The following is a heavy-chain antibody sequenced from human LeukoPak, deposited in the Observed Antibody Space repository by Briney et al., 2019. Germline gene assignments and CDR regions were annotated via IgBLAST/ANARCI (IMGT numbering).Heavy chain of an antibody. Sequence: ASVKVSCKASGGTFSSYAISWGRQAPGQGLEWMGGIIPIFGTANYAQKFQGRVTITADESTSTAYMELSSLRSEDTAVYYCARDWSHCSSTSCYMKGVFDYWGQGTLVTVSS. J-gene: IGHJ4*02. D-gene: IGHD2-2*01. CDR1: GGTFSSYA. CDR3: ARDWSHCSSTSCYMKGVFDY. CDR2: IIPIFGTA. V-gene: IGHV1-69*13.